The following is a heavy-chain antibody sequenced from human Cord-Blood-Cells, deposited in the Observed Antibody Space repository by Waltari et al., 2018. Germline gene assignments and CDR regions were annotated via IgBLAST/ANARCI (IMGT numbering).Heavy chain of an antibody. V-gene: IGHV1-2*04. CDR3: ARDRYVERGEHAFDI. Sequence: QVQLVQSGAEVKKPGASVKVSCKASGYTFTGYYMHWVLQDPGQGLEWMGWINPNSGGTNYAQKFQGWVTMTRDTSISTAYMELSRLRSDDTAVYYCARDRYVERGEHAFDIWGQGTMVTVSS. J-gene: IGHJ3*02. D-gene: IGHD3-10*01. CDR2: INPNSGGT. CDR1: GYTFTGYY.